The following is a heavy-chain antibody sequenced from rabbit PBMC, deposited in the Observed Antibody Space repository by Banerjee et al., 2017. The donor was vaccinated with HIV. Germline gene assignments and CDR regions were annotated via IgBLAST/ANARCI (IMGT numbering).Heavy chain of an antibody. CDR2: IYTDSGSA. J-gene: IGHJ4*01. CDR1: GFSFSSSYW. D-gene: IGHD4-2*01. CDR3: ARDAGYAGSNL. Sequence: QSLEESGGDLVKPGASLTLTCTASGFSFSSSYWICWVRQAPGKGLEWIGCIYTDSGSAYYASWAKGRFTISKTSSTTVTLQMTSLTAADTATYFCARDAGYAGSNLWGQGTLVTVS. V-gene: IGHV1S40*01.